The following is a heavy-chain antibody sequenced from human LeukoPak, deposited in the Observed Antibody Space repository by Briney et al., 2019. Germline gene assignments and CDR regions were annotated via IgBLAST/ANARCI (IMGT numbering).Heavy chain of an antibody. CDR3: ARAHGDSIDY. D-gene: IGHD4-17*01. V-gene: IGHV1-8*01. Sequence: GASAKVSCKASGYTFTSYDINWVRQATGQGLEWMGWMNPNSGITGYAQKFQGRVTMTRNTSISTAYMEMSSLRSEDTAVYYCARAHGDSIDYWGQGTLVTVSS. J-gene: IGHJ4*02. CDR1: GYTFTSYD. CDR2: MNPNSGIT.